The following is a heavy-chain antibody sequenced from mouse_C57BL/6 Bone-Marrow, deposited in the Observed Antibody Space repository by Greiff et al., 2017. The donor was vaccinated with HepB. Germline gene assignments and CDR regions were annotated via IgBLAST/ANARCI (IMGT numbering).Heavy chain of an antibody. Sequence: DVKLVESGPGLVKPSQSLSLTCSVTGYSITSGYYWNWIRQFPGNKLEWMGYISYYGSNNYNPSLKNRISITRDTSKNQFFLKLNSVTTEDTATYYCARDRGTGFAYWGQGTLVTVSA. J-gene: IGHJ3*01. CDR3: ARDRGTGFAY. V-gene: IGHV3-6*01. CDR2: ISYYGSN. D-gene: IGHD3-1*01. CDR1: GYSITSGYY.